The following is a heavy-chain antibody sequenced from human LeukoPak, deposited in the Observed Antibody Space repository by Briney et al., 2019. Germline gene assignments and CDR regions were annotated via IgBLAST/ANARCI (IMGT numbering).Heavy chain of an antibody. CDR2: ISDYNGNT. V-gene: IGHV1-18*01. J-gene: IGHJ4*02. D-gene: IGHD3-9*01. Sequence: ASVKVSCKASGYTFTSYGISWVRQAPGQGLEWMGWISDYNGNTNYAQKLQGRVTMTTDTSTTTAYMELRSLRSDDTAVYYCARGDDILTGYFRGFDYWGQGTLVTVSS. CDR1: GYTFTSYG. CDR3: ARGDDILTGYFRGFDY.